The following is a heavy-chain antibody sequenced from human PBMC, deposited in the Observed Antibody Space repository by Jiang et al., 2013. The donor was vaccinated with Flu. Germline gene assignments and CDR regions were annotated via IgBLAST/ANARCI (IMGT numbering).Heavy chain of an antibody. J-gene: IGHJ4*02. CDR3: ARDRENGDTAGGFDY. V-gene: IGHV4-39*07. CDR1: GGSISSSSYY. CDR2: IYYSGST. D-gene: IGHD4-17*01. Sequence: GSGLVKPSETLSLTCTVSGGSISSSSYYWGWIRQPPGKGLEWIGSIYYSGSTYYNPSLKSRVTISVDTSKNQFSLKLSSVTAADTAVYYCARDRENGDTAGGFDYWGQGTLVTVSS.